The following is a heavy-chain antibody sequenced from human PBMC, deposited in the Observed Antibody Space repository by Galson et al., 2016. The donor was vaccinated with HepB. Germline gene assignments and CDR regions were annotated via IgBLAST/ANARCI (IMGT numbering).Heavy chain of an antibody. CDR2: IWNDGTQK. CDR1: GFTFVDYG. CDR3: ERWGTFGLTLDY. D-gene: IGHD3-16*01. V-gene: IGHV3-33*08. J-gene: IGHJ4*02. Sequence: SLRLSCAASGFTFVDYGMHWVRQPPGKGLEWVAVIWNDGTQKYYGGSVMGRFTISRDDSKNMVYLQMNSLIAEDTAVYYCERWGTFGLTLDYWGQGTPVTVSS.